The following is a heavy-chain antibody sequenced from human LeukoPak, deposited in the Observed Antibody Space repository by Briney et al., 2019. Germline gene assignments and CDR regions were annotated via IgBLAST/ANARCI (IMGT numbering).Heavy chain of an antibody. V-gene: IGHV4-61*02. CDR3: ARDVAADKFDY. Sequence: SQTLSLTCTVSGGSISSGSYYWSWIRQPAGKGLEWIGRIYTSGSTNYNPSLKSRVTISVDTSKNQFSRKLSSVTAADTAVYYCARDVAADKFDYWGQGTLVSVPS. D-gene: IGHD6-19*01. J-gene: IGHJ4*02. CDR2: IYTSGST. CDR1: GGSISSGSYY.